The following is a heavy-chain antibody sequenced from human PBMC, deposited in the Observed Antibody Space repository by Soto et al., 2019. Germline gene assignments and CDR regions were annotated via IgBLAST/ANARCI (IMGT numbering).Heavy chain of an antibody. CDR2: IWYDGSNK. CDR1: GFTFISYG. CDR3: ASQYYDFWSGYSYFDY. V-gene: IGHV3-33*01. D-gene: IGHD3-3*01. J-gene: IGHJ4*02. Sequence: QVQLVEAGGGVVQPGRSLRLSCAASGFTFISYGMHWVRQAPGKGLERVAVIWYDGSNKYYADSVKGRFTITRDNSKNPLYLQMNSLRAEDTAVYYCASQYYDFWSGYSYFDYWGQGTLVTVSS.